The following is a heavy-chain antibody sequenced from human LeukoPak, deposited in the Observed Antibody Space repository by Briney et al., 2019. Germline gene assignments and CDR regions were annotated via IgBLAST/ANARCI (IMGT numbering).Heavy chain of an antibody. D-gene: IGHD6-19*01. CDR1: GFTFSSYG. Sequence: GGSLRLSCAASGFTFSSYGMSWVRQVPGKGLEWVSAISGSGGSTYYADSVKGRFTISRDNAKNSLYLQMNSLRAEDTTVYYCARGDGSGWYGYWGQGTLVTVSS. V-gene: IGHV3-23*01. CDR2: ISGSGGST. J-gene: IGHJ4*02. CDR3: ARGDGSGWYGY.